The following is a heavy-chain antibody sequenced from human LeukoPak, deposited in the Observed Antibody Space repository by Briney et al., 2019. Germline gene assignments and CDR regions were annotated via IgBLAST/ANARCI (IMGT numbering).Heavy chain of an antibody. CDR3: ARERGGYFDY. V-gene: IGHV4-61*02. J-gene: IGHJ4*02. D-gene: IGHD3-3*01. Sequence: SQTLSLTCTVSGGSISSGSYYWSWIRQPAGKGLEWIGRIYTSGSTNYNPSLKSRVTISVDTSKNQFSLKLSSVTAADTAVYYCARERGGYFDYWGQGTLVTVSS. CDR1: GGSISSGSYY. CDR2: IYTSGST.